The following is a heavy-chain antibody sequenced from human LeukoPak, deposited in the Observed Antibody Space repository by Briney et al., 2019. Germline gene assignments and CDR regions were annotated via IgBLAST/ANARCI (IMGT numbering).Heavy chain of an antibody. CDR2: INHSGST. V-gene: IGHV4-34*01. CDR3: ARRLSGYHYYYMDV. D-gene: IGHD2/OR15-2a*01. Sequence: SETLSLTCAVYGGSFSGYYWSWIRQPPGKGLEWIGEINHSGSTNYNPSLKSRVTISVDTSKNQFSLKLSSVTAADTAVYYCARRLSGYHYYYMDVWGKGTTVTVSS. CDR1: GGSFSGYY. J-gene: IGHJ6*03.